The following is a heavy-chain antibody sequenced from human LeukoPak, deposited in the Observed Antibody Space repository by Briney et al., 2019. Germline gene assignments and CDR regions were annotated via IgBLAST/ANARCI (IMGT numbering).Heavy chain of an antibody. J-gene: IGHJ5*02. CDR2: IYYSGST. V-gene: IGHV4-59*01. CDR3: ARRSGYSSGWYTGPFNWFDP. CDR1: GGSFSGYY. D-gene: IGHD6-19*01. Sequence: SETLSLTCAVYGGSFSGYYWSWIRQPPGKGLEWIGYIYYSGSTNYNPSLKSRVTISVDTSKNQFSLKLSSVTAADTAVYYCARRSGYSSGWYTGPFNWFDPWGQGTLVTVSS.